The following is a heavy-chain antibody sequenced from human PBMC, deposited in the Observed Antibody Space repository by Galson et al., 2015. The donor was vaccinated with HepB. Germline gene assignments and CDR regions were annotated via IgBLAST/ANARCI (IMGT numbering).Heavy chain of an antibody. CDR2: IVVGSGNT. Sequence: SVKVSCKASGFTFTSSAVQWVRQARGQRLEWIGWIVVGSGNTNYAQKFQERVTITRDMSTSTAYMELSSLRSEDTAVYYCAAESPYAFFRGYYYMDVWGKGTTVTVSS. D-gene: IGHD3-16*01. CDR1: GFTFTSSA. CDR3: AAESPYAFFRGYYYMDV. J-gene: IGHJ6*03. V-gene: IGHV1-58*01.